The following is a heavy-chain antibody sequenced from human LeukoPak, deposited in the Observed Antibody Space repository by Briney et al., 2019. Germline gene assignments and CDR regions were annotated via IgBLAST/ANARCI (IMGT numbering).Heavy chain of an antibody. CDR3: ARTGLTYYYGSGSADGMDV. V-gene: IGHV4-34*01. D-gene: IGHD3-10*01. J-gene: IGHJ6*02. CDR2: FDHGGST. Sequence: SETLSLTCAVYGGSFSGYYWSWIRQPPGKGLEWIGEFDHGGSTNYNPSLKSRVTISVDTSKNQFSLKLSSVTAADTAVYYCARTGLTYYYGSGSADGMDVWGQGTTVTVSS. CDR1: GGSFSGYY.